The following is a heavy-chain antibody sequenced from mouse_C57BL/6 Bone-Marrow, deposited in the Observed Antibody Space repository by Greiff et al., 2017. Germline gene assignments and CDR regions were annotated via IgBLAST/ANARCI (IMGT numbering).Heavy chain of an antibody. CDR2: IWRGGST. V-gene: IGHV2-2*01. D-gene: IGHD1-1*01. CDR3: ARNSPSTGVVAARWYFDD. Sequence: VQLQQSGPGLVQPSQSLSITCTVSGFSLTSYGVHWVRQSPGKGLEWLGVIWRGGSTDYNAAFISRLSLSKDNSKSQVFFKMNSLQAGSTSIYYCARNSPSTGVVAARWYFDDWGTGTTVTVSS. J-gene: IGHJ1*03. CDR1: GFSLTSYG.